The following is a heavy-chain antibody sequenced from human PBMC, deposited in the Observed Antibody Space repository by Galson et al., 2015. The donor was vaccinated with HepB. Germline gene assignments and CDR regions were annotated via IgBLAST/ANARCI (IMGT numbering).Heavy chain of an antibody. V-gene: IGHV4-59*12. CDR2: IYYSGST. D-gene: IGHD2-21*01. J-gene: IGHJ5*02. Sequence: ETLSLTCTVSGGSISSYYWSWIRQPPGKGLEWIGYIYYSGSTNYNPSLKSRATISVDTSKNQFSLKLSSVTAADTAVYYCARVGPVVVIPNFMGWYWFDPWGQGTPVTVSS. CDR1: GGSISSYY. CDR3: ARVGPVVVIPNFMGWYWFDP.